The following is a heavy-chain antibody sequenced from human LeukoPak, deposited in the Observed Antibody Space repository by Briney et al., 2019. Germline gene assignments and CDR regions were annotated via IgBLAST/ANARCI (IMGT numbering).Heavy chain of an antibody. Sequence: GESLKISCKGSGYTFTNYWIGWVRQMPGKGLEFMGIIYPGDSDTRYSPSFQGQVTISVDKSINTAYLQWSSLKASDSAIYYCARQAYGSHFDAFDIWGQGTMVTVSS. CDR3: ARQAYGSHFDAFDI. J-gene: IGHJ3*02. V-gene: IGHV5-51*01. D-gene: IGHD3-22*01. CDR2: IYPGDSDT. CDR1: GYTFTNYW.